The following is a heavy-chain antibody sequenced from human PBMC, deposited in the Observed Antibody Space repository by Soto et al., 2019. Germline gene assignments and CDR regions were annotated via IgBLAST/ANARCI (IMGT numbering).Heavy chain of an antibody. CDR1: GFTVSSNY. Sequence: PGGSLRLSCAPSGFTVSSNYMSWVRQAPGKGLEWVSVIYSGGSTYYADSVKGRFTISRDNSKNTLYLQMNSLRAEDTAVYYCARDARITIFGVATNYYYGMDVWGQGTTVTVSS. J-gene: IGHJ6*02. CDR3: ARDARITIFGVATNYYYGMDV. D-gene: IGHD3-3*01. CDR2: IYSGGST. V-gene: IGHV3-53*01.